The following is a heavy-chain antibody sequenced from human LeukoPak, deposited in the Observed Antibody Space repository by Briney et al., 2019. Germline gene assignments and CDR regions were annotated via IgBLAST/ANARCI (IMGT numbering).Heavy chain of an antibody. CDR2: IKEDGHEK. CDR1: GFTFSSHW. D-gene: IGHD4-17*01. V-gene: IGHV3-7*01. CDR3: ARHGYYVFDY. Sequence: PGGSLRLSCXGSGFTFSSHWMGWVRQAPGKGLEWLANIKEDGHEKYYVDSVQGRFTISRDNAKNSLFLQMDSLRAEDTAVYFCARHGYYVFDYWGQGTLVTVSS. J-gene: IGHJ4*02.